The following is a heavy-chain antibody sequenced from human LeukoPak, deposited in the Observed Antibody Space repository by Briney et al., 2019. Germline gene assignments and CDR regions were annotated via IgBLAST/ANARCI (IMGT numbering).Heavy chain of an antibody. CDR3: ARSLFSTEVPDAFDI. Sequence: GESLKISCKGSGYSFTSYWIGWVRQMPGKGLEWMVIIYPGDSDTRYSPSFQGQVTISADKSISTAYLQWSSLKASDTAMYYCARSLFSTEVPDAFDIWGQGTMVTVSS. J-gene: IGHJ3*02. CDR2: IYPGDSDT. V-gene: IGHV5-51*06. CDR1: GYSFTSYW.